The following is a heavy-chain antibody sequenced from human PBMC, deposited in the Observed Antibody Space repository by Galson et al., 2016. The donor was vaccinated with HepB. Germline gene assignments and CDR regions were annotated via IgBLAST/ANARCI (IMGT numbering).Heavy chain of an antibody. V-gene: IGHV1-18*01. Sequence: SVKVSCKASGYDFTTYDISWVRQAPGQGLEWLGWISAYNGNRKYAQKVQGRVSMITDTSTSTAYMELRRLRSDDTAVYYCARDCFSSSFYDDYWGQGTLVTVSS. CDR3: ARDCFSSSFYDDY. D-gene: IGHD2-2*01. J-gene: IGHJ4*02. CDR2: ISAYNGNR. CDR1: GYDFTTYD.